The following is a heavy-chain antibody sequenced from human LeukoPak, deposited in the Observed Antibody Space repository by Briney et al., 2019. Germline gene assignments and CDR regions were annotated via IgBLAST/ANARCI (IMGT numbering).Heavy chain of an antibody. CDR3: AKCSTSAYTTGWCNWIDP. Sequence: GGSLRLSCVASGYTFTSDAMNWVRQAPGKGLEWVSSTVSRGTTQYADSVKGRFTVSRDTSKNTLYLQMNSLRADDTAVYYCAKCSTSAYTTGWCNWIDPWGQGTLVTVSS. V-gene: IGHV3-23*01. CDR2: TVSRGTT. CDR1: GYTFTSDA. J-gene: IGHJ5*02. D-gene: IGHD6-19*01.